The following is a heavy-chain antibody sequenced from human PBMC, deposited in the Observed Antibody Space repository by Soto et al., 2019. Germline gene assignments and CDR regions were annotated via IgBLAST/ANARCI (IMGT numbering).Heavy chain of an antibody. CDR2: IYYSGST. CDR3: ATRATYSYDSSGFY. J-gene: IGHJ4*02. Sequence: SETLSLTCTVSGGSISSYYWSWIRQPPGKGLEWIGYIYYSGSTNYNPSLKSRVTISKDNSKNQFSLKLSSVTAADTAVYYCATRATYSYDSSGFYWGQGTLVTVSS. D-gene: IGHD3-22*01. CDR1: GGSISSYY. V-gene: IGHV4-59*12.